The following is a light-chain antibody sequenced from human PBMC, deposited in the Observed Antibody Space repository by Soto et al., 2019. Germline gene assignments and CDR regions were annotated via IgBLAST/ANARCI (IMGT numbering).Light chain of an antibody. Sequence: SYELTQPTSVSVSPGQTASITCSGDKLGDKYACWYQQKAGQSPVLVIYEDNKRPSGIPERFSGSNSGNTATLTISGTQAMDEGDYFYQAWDSSTVIFGGGTKLTVL. J-gene: IGLJ2*01. V-gene: IGLV3-1*01. CDR1: KLGDKY. CDR2: EDN. CDR3: QAWDSSTVI.